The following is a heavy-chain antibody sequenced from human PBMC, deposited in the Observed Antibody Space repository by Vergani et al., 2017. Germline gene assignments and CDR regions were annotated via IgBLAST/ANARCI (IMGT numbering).Heavy chain of an antibody. CDR2: INPSGGST. Sequence: QVQLVQSGAEVKKPGASVKVSCKASGYTFTSYGISWVRQAPGQGLEWMGIINPSGGSTSYAQKFQGRVTMTRDTSTSTVYMELSSLRSEDTAVYYCARSQGIAAAGTEVGGYWGQGTLVTVSS. J-gene: IGHJ4*02. CDR1: GYTFTSYG. CDR3: ARSQGIAAAGTEVGGY. D-gene: IGHD6-13*01. V-gene: IGHV1-46*01.